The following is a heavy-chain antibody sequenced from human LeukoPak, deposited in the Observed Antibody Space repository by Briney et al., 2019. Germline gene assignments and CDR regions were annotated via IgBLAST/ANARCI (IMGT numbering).Heavy chain of an antibody. CDR1: GFTFSSYS. Sequence: PGGSLRLSCAASGFTFSSYSMNWVRQAPGKGLEWVSSISSSSSYICYADSVKGRFTISRDNAKNSLYLQMNSLRAEDTAVYYCARDLGITIFGVVSNWGQGTLVTVSS. D-gene: IGHD3-3*01. J-gene: IGHJ4*02. CDR3: ARDLGITIFGVVSN. CDR2: ISSSSSYI. V-gene: IGHV3-21*01.